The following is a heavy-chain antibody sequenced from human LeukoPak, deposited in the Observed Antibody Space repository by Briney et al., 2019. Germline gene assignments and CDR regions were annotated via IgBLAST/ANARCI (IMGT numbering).Heavy chain of an antibody. CDR1: GGTFSSYA. CDR3: ASRRDYYDSSGYYYGYGILFDY. Sequence: ASVKVSCKASGGTFSSYAISWVRQAPGQGLEWMGGIIPIFGTANYAQKFQGSVTITADESTSTAYMELSSLRSEDTAVYYCASRRDYYDSSGYYYGYGILFDYWGQGTLVTVSS. D-gene: IGHD3-22*01. J-gene: IGHJ4*02. V-gene: IGHV1-69*01. CDR2: IIPIFGTA.